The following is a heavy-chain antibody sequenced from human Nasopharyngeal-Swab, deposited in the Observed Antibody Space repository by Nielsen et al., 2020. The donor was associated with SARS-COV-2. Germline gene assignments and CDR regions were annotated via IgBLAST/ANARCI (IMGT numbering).Heavy chain of an antibody. CDR3: ARDSAVVPAAIGCDY. V-gene: IGHV1-46*01. J-gene: IGHJ4*02. CDR2: INPSGGST. D-gene: IGHD2-2*02. Sequence: ASVNVSCKASGYTFTSYYMRWVRQAPGQGLEWMGIINPSGGSTSYAQKFQGRVTMTRDTSTSTVYMELSSLRSEDTAVYYCARDSAVVPAAIGCDYWGQGTLVTVSS. CDR1: GYTFTSYY.